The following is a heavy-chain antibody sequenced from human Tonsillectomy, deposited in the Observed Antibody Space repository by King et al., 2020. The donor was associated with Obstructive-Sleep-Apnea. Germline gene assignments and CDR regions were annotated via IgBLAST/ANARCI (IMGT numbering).Heavy chain of an antibody. Sequence: LQLQESGPGLVKPSETLSLTCTVSGGSISSSSYYWGWIRQPPGKGLGGIGRIYYSGSTYYNPSLKSRVTISVETSKNQFSLKLCSVTAADTAVYYCARDKGYYYDSSGLAYWGQGTLVTVSS. V-gene: IGHV4-39*07. CDR1: GGSISSSSYY. CDR3: ARDKGYYYDSSGLAY. CDR2: IYYSGST. J-gene: IGHJ4*02. D-gene: IGHD3-22*01.